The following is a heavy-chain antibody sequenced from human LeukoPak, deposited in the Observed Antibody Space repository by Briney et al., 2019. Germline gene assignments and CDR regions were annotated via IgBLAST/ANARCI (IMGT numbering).Heavy chain of an antibody. CDR2: ISSSGSTI. CDR1: GFTFSSYE. Sequence: QPGGSLRLSCSASGFTFSSYEMIGVRQAPGKGREGVSYISSSGSTIYYADSVKGRFTISRDNAKNPLYLQMNSLRAEDTAVYYCASESGYAPREYWGQGTLVTVSS. J-gene: IGHJ4*02. V-gene: IGHV3-48*03. D-gene: IGHD5-12*01. CDR3: ASESGYAPREY.